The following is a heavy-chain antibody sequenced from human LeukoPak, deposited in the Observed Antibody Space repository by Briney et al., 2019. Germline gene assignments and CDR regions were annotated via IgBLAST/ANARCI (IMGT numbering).Heavy chain of an antibody. D-gene: IGHD3-10*01. Sequence: GGSLRLSCAASGFTFSSYEMNWVRQAPGKGLEWVSYISSSGSTIYYADSVKGRFTISRDNAKNSLYLQMNSLRAEDTAVYYCAREWKVTMVRGVIDYYYGMDVWGQGTTVTVSS. CDR3: AREWKVTMVRGVIDYYYGMDV. CDR1: GFTFSSYE. J-gene: IGHJ6*02. V-gene: IGHV3-48*03. CDR2: ISSSGSTI.